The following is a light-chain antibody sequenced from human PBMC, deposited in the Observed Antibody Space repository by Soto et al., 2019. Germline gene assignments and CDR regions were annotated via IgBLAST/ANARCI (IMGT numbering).Light chain of an antibody. J-gene: IGKJ1*01. V-gene: IGKV3-15*01. CDR3: QQYNNWGT. CDR2: GAS. Sequence: EIVMTQSPATLSVSPGERVTLSCRASRSVSSNLAWYQQKPGQAPRLLIYGASTRATGIPARFSGSGSGTEFTLTISSLQSEDFAVYYCQQYNNWGTFGQGTRVEIK. CDR1: RSVSSN.